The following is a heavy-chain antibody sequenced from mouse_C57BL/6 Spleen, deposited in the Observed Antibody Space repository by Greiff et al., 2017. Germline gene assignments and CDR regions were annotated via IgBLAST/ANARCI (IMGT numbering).Heavy chain of an antibody. CDR1: GYTFTSYG. CDR2: IYPRSGNT. Sequence: VQLQQSGAELARPGASVKLSCKASGYTFTSYGISWVKQRTGQGLEWIGEIYPRSGNTYYNEKFKGKATLTADKSSSTAYMELRSLTSEDSAVXFCAAYYYGSLHVDYWGQGTTLTVSS. CDR3: AAYYYGSLHVDY. D-gene: IGHD1-1*01. J-gene: IGHJ2*01. V-gene: IGHV1-81*01.